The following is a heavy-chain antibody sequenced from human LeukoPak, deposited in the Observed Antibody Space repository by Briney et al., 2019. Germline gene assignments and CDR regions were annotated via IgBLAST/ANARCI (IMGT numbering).Heavy chain of an antibody. V-gene: IGHV4-61*02. Sequence: SETLSLTCTVSGGSISSGGYCWSWLRQPAGKGLEWIGRIYASGSTNYNPSLKSRVTMSVDTSKNQFSLKLSSVTTADTAVYYCARVVYSSGWYWYFDLWGRGTLVTVSS. J-gene: IGHJ2*01. CDR2: IYASGST. CDR3: ARVVYSSGWYWYFDL. D-gene: IGHD6-19*01. CDR1: GGSISSGGYC.